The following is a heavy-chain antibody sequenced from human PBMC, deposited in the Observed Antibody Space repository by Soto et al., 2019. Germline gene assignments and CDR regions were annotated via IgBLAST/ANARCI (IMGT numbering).Heavy chain of an antibody. CDR2: ISAYNGNT. D-gene: IGHD2-15*01. CDR1: GYTFTSYG. J-gene: IGHJ4*01. Sequence: GASVKVSCKASGYTFTSYGISWVRQAPGQGLEWMGWISAYNGNTNYAQKLQGRVTMTTDTSTSTAYMELRSLRSDDTAVYYCGRDIPIVVEVAATDKLDYWGQGTLVTVSS. CDR3: GRDIPIVVEVAATDKLDY. V-gene: IGHV1-18*01.